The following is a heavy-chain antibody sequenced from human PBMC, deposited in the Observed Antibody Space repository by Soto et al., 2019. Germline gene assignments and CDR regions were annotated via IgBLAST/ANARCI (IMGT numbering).Heavy chain of an antibody. CDR1: GFTFDDFA. CDR2: ISWNSGSI. V-gene: IGHV3-9*01. J-gene: IGHJ3*02. Sequence: GGSLRLSCAASGFTFDDFAMHWVRQAPGKGLEWVSGISWNSGSIGYADSVKGRFTISRDNAKNSLYLQMNSLRAEDTALYYCAKDMDAYYYDSSGYPGSFDIWGQGTMVTVSS. CDR3: AKDMDAYYYDSSGYPGSFDI. D-gene: IGHD3-22*01.